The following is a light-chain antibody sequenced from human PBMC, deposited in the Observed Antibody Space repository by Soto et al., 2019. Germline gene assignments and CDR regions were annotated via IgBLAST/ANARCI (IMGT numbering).Light chain of an antibody. J-gene: IGLJ1*01. V-gene: IGLV2-14*01. CDR2: EVT. Sequence: QSVLAQPASVSGSPGQSITISCTGTSTDVGAYNYVAWYQQHPGKAPKLIIYEVTNRPSGVSYRFSASKCGNTASLTISGLHSEDEADYYCISYTGKSASYVFGTGTKVTVL. CDR1: STDVGAYNY. CDR3: ISYTGKSASYV.